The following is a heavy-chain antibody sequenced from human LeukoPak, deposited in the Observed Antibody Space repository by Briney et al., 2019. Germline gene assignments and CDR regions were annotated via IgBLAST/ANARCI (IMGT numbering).Heavy chain of an antibody. J-gene: IGHJ4*02. V-gene: IGHV3-33*01. CDR3: ARSGGRGWYPADY. CDR1: GFTFSSYG. CDR2: IWYDGSSK. Sequence: GGSLRLSCAASGFTFSSYGMQWVRQAPGKGLEWVAVIWYDGSSKYYTDSVKGRFTISGDNSKDTLYLQMNSLRADDTGIYYCARSGGRGWYPADYWGQGTLVTVSS. D-gene: IGHD6-19*01.